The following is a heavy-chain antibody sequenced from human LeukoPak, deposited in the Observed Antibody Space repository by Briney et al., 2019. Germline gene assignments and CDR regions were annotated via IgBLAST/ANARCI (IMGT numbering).Heavy chain of an antibody. CDR2: IYYSGST. D-gene: IGHD3-22*01. V-gene: IGHV4-59*12. Sequence: SATLFLTCAVSGGSISSYYWSWIRQPPGKVQGWVAYIYYSGSTSYNPSLKSRAIISVDTSTNQFSLRVSSVTVADTAVYYCARDPADDTNDAFDIWGQGTMVTVSS. CDR3: ARDPADDTNDAFDI. J-gene: IGHJ3*02. CDR1: GGSISSYY.